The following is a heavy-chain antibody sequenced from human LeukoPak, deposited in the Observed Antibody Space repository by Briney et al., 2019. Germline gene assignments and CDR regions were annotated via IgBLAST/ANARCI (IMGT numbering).Heavy chain of an antibody. CDR2: IGTASDT. CDR3: ARGPPRGKYYYMDV. J-gene: IGHJ6*03. D-gene: IGHD1-1*01. V-gene: IGHV3-13*01. CDR1: GFTFSSFD. Sequence: GGSLRLSCAASGFTFSSFDMRWVRQPTGQGLEWVSTIGTASDTYYPGSVGGRFTLSRDNAKNSLYLQMNSLTAGDTAVYYCARGPPRGKYYYMDVWGKGTTVTVSS.